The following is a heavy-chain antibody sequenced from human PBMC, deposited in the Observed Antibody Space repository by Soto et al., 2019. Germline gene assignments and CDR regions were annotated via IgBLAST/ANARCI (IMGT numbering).Heavy chain of an antibody. Sequence: QVQLQQWGAGLLKPSETLSLTCAVCGGAYSGYYWIWIRQPPGKGLEWLGESNDSGSTNYNPSLQSRVTVSGDTSKNQFALRLASMTVADTAVYYCTRGMALGGTYSVYWGQGTLVTVSS. CDR1: GGAYSGYY. CDR2: SNDSGST. D-gene: IGHD3-16*01. J-gene: IGHJ4*02. CDR3: TRGMALGGTYSVY. V-gene: IGHV4-34*02.